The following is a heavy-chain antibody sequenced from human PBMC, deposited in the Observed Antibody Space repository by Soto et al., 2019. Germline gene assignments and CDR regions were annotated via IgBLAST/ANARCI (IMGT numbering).Heavy chain of an antibody. Sequence: QVQLLESGGGVVQPGRSLRLSCAASGFTFSTYGMHWVRQAPGKGLEWVAVISYDGSNKYYADSVKGRFTISRDNSKNTLYLQMSSLRAEDTAVYYCANGSSYSVIDYWGQGTLVTVSS. D-gene: IGHD5-18*01. CDR3: ANGSSYSVIDY. CDR1: GFTFSTYG. V-gene: IGHV3-30*18. J-gene: IGHJ4*02. CDR2: ISYDGSNK.